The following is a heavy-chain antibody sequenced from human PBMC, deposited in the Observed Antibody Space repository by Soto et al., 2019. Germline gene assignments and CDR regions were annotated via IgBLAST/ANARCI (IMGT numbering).Heavy chain of an antibody. Sequence: QVQLVQSGAEVKKPGSSVKVSCKASGGTFSSYTISWVRQAPGQGLEWMGRIIPILGIANYAQKFQGRVTITADKSTSTGYMELSSLRSEDPAVYYCASAWGGNSGGGEYWGQGTLVTVSS. V-gene: IGHV1-69*02. CDR1: GGTFSSYT. J-gene: IGHJ4*02. D-gene: IGHD2-21*02. CDR2: IIPILGIA. CDR3: ASAWGGNSGGGEY.